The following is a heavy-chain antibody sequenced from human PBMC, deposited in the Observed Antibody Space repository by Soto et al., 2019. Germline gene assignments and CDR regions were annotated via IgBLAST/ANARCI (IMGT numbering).Heavy chain of an antibody. CDR2: IYYSGST. Sequence: QVQLQESGPGLVKPSETLSLTCTVSGGSVSSGSYYWSWIRQPPGKGLEWIGYIYYSGSTNYNPSLKSRVTISVDTSKNQFSLKLSSVTAADTAVYYCARFKSGYYIPPDYDGMDVWGQGTTVTVSS. D-gene: IGHD3-3*01. CDR3: ARFKSGYYIPPDYDGMDV. V-gene: IGHV4-61*01. J-gene: IGHJ6*02. CDR1: GGSVSSGSYY.